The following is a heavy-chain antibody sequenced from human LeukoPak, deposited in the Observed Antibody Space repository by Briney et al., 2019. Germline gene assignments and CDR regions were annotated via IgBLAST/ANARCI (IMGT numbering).Heavy chain of an antibody. CDR2: IYWNGGST. Sequence: GGSLRLSCAASGFTFDDYGMSWVRQAPGKGLEWVSGIYWNGGSTGYADSVKGRFTISRDNAKNSLYLQMNSLRAEDTALYYCARDPITDSSSWYSTSSYYYFDYWGQGTLVTVSS. D-gene: IGHD6-13*01. CDR3: ARDPITDSSSWYSTSSYYYFDY. J-gene: IGHJ4*02. V-gene: IGHV3-20*04. CDR1: GFTFDDYG.